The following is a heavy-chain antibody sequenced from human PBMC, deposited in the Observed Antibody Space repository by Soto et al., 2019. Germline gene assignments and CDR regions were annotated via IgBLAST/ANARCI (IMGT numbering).Heavy chain of an antibody. Sequence: QVQLQESGPGLVKPSETLSLTCTVSGGSISSYYWSWIRQPPGKGLEWIGYIYYSGSTNYNPSLKSRVTISVDTSKNQFSLKLSSVTAADTAVYYCARLTMVRGVIPPYYYGMDVWGQGTTVTVSS. CDR2: IYYSGST. D-gene: IGHD3-10*01. V-gene: IGHV4-59*08. CDR3: ARLTMVRGVIPPYYYGMDV. CDR1: GGSISSYY. J-gene: IGHJ6*02.